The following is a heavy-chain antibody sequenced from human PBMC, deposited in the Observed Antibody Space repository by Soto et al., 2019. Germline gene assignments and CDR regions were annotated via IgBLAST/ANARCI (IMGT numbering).Heavy chain of an antibody. D-gene: IGHD3-3*01. CDR3: ARGGDLWRGDIDY. V-gene: IGHV4-4*02. CDR2: IYHSGST. CDR1: GGSICSSNW. Sequence: PSETLSLTCAVSGGSICSSNWWSWVRQPPGKGLEWIGDIYHSGSTNYNPSLKSRVTISVDTSKNQFSLKLSSVTAADTAVYYCARGGDLWRGDIDYWGKGTQVTVSS. J-gene: IGHJ4*02.